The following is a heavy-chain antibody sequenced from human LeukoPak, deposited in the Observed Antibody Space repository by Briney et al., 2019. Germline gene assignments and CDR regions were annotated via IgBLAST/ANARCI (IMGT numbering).Heavy chain of an antibody. J-gene: IGHJ4*02. CDR1: GYTFTSYA. V-gene: IGHV7-4-1*02. CDR3: ARELRFGLCSSTSCYTYPDY. D-gene: IGHD2-2*02. CDR2: INTNTGNP. Sequence: ASVKVSCKASGYTFTSYAMNWVRQAPGQGLEWMGWINTNTGNPTYAQGSTGRFVFSLDTSVSTAYLQISSLKAEDTAVYYCARELRFGLCSSTSCYTYPDYWGQGTLVTVSS.